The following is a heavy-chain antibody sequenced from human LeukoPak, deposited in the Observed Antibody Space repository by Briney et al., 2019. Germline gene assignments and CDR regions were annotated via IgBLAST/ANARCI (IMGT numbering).Heavy chain of an antibody. J-gene: IGHJ4*02. CDR1: GFTFSSYW. CDR3: ARTIYDSSGYYRKSLQYYFDY. D-gene: IGHD3-22*01. Sequence: HPGGSLRLSCAASGFTFSSYWMHWVRQAPGKGLVWVSRINSDGSSTSYADSVKGRFTISRDNAKNTLYLQMNSLRAEDTAVYYCARTIYDSSGYYRKSLQYYFDYWGQGTLVTVSS. CDR2: INSDGSST. V-gene: IGHV3-74*01.